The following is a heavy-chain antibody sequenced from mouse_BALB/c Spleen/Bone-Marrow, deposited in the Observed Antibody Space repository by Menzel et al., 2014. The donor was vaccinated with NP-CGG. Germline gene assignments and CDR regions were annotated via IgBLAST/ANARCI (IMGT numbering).Heavy chain of an antibody. J-gene: IGHJ3*01. CDR2: ISNSGTYT. CDR3: AMGERRGAWLAY. Sequence: EVKLVESGGGLVKPGGSLKLSCAVSGFTFSNYAMSWVRQSPEKRLEWVAEISNSGTYTYYPDTVTGRFTISRDNAKKTLYQEMSGLRSEDTAMYYYAMGERRGAWLAYWGQGTLVTVSA. V-gene: IGHV5-9-4*01. CDR1: GFTFSNYA. D-gene: IGHD2-12*01.